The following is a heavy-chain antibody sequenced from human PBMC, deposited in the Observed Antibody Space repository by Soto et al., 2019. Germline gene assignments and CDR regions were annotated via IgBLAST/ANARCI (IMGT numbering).Heavy chain of an antibody. J-gene: IGHJ6*02. CDR2: ISTDNGNT. CDR1: GYTFTSSG. Sequence: QVQLVQSGAEVKKPGASVKVSCKASGYTFTSSGISWVRQAPGQGLEWMGWISTDNGNTNYAQHLQGRVSMTTDTSTSNAYMDLRSLRSDDTAVYYCARDQGITTFGVYSMYYYGMDVWGQGTTVTVSS. CDR3: ARDQGITTFGVYSMYYYGMDV. V-gene: IGHV1-18*01. D-gene: IGHD3-3*01.